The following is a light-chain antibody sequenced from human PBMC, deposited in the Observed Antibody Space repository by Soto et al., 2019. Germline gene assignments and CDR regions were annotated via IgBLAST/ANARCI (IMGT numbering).Light chain of an antibody. CDR3: QQYNSYPWA. Sequence: DIQMTQSPSTLSASVGDRVTITCRASQTISSWLAWYQQKPGKAPKLLIYRASNLEGGVPSRFSGSGSGTEFTLTISSLRPDDFATYYCQQYNSYPWAFGQGTRLEIK. V-gene: IGKV1-5*03. CDR1: QTISSW. J-gene: IGKJ5*01. CDR2: RAS.